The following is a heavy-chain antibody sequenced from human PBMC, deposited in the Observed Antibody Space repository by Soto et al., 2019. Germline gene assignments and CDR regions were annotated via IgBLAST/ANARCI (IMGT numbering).Heavy chain of an antibody. D-gene: IGHD3-9*01. V-gene: IGHV4-34*01. Sequence: SETLSLTCAVYGGSFSGYYWSWIRQPPGKGLEWIGEINHSGSTNYNPSLKRRVTISVDTTKNQFSLKLSSVTAADTAVYYCARGLGHYDILTGYSGDAFDIWGQGTMVTVSS. CDR3: ARGLGHYDILTGYSGDAFDI. CDR1: GGSFSGYY. CDR2: INHSGST. J-gene: IGHJ3*02.